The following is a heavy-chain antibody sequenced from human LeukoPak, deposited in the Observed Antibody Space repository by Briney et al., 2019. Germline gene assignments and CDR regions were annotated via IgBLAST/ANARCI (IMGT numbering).Heavy chain of an antibody. J-gene: IGHJ4*02. Sequence: PSETLSLTCAVYGGSFSGYYWSWIRQPPGKGLEWIGGINHSGSTNYNPSLKSRVTISVDTSKNQFSLKLSSVTAVDTAVYYCASSLPGIAVAALWGQGTLVTVSS. CDR3: ASSLPGIAVAAL. CDR2: INHSGST. V-gene: IGHV4-34*01. D-gene: IGHD6-19*01. CDR1: GGSFSGYY.